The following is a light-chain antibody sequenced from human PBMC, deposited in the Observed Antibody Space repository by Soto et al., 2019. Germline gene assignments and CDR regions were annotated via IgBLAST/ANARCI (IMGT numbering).Light chain of an antibody. J-gene: IGKJ1*01. CDR2: RAS. CDR3: QQYSSYSGT. V-gene: IGKV1-5*03. CDR1: QSINDW. Sequence: DIQVTQSPSTLSASVGDRITITCRASQSINDWLAWYQQKPGKAPKLLIFRASYLKSGVPSWFSGSGYGTDYTLTISSLQPDDFASYYCQQYSSYSGTFGQGTNVEIK.